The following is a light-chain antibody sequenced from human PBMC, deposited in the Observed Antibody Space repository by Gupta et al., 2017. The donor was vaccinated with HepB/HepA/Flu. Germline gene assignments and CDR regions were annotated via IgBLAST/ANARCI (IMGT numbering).Light chain of an antibody. Sequence: DIRMTQSPSTLSASVGDRVTIICRASQTINSWLAWYQQKPGEAPNLLIYKTSSLESGVPSRFSGSRSGTEFTLNISSLQPDDFGTYYCQQYNTYSFGQGTRLEIK. CDR2: KTS. V-gene: IGKV1-5*03. CDR3: QQYNTYS. CDR1: QTINSW. J-gene: IGKJ5*01.